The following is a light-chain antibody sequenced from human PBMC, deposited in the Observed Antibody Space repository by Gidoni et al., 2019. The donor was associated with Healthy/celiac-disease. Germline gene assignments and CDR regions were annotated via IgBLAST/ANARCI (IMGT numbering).Light chain of an antibody. J-gene: IGKJ4*01. CDR3: QQRSSWPRLT. CDR1: QSVSSY. V-gene: IGKV3-11*01. CDR2: DAS. Sequence: EIALSHSPATLSLSPGERATLSCRASQSVSSYLSWYQQKPGQAPKLLIYDASSWATGVPARFSGSGSGTDFTLTISSLEPEDFAIYYCQQRSSWPRLTFGEGTKVEIK.